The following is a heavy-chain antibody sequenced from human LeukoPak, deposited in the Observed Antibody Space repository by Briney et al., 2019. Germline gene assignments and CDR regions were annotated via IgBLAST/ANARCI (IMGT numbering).Heavy chain of an antibody. Sequence: GGSLRLSCAGSAFTFSSHTINWVRQAPGRGLEWVSCIGFSTTYIHYADSVKGRFTVTRDNAKGSVSVQMNSLRAEDTAVYYCARLPDPWGQGTLVTVSS. J-gene: IGHJ5*02. CDR1: AFTFSSHT. CDR2: IGFSTTYI. CDR3: ARLPDP. V-gene: IGHV3-21*01.